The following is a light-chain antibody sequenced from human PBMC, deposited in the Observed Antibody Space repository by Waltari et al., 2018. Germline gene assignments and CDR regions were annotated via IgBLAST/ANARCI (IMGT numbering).Light chain of an antibody. V-gene: IGLV2-14*01. J-gene: IGLJ1*01. CDR3: SSYTSSTPYV. Sequence: QSALTPPASVSGSPGQSITTSCTGTSSNVVGYNYASRYQQHPGKAPKLMIYEVSNRPSGVSNRFSGSKSGNTASLTISGLQAEDEADYYCSSYTSSTPYVFGTGTKVTVL. CDR1: SSNVVGYNY. CDR2: EVS.